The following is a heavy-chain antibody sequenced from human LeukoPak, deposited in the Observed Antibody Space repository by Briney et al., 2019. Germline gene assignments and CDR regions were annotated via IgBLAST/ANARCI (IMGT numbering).Heavy chain of an antibody. CDR3: ARKMHLYGSGSYFVY. J-gene: IGHJ4*02. CDR1: GYTFPSYD. D-gene: IGHD3-10*01. CDR2: MNPNSGNT. Sequence: ASVQVSCKASGYTFPSYDINWVRQATGQGLAWMGWMNPNSGNTGYAQKFQGRVTMTRNTSIGSAYMELSSLRSEDTAVYYCARKMHLYGSGSYFVYWGQGTLVTVSS. V-gene: IGHV1-8*01.